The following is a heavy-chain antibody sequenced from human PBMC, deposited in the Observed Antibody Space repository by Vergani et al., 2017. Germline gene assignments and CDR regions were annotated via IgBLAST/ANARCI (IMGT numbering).Heavy chain of an antibody. CDR3: ARHISVVRPSSMTAFDY. Sequence: QMQLQESGPGLVKPSETRSLSCTVSGDSISTSSYAWGWIRQPPGKTLEWIGTVFYGGRTSYNPSLKSRVTLSLDTSKKQISLHLTSVTAADTAVYYCARHISVVRPSSMTAFDYWGQGTLVTVSS. D-gene: IGHD2-21*01. J-gene: IGHJ4*02. CDR1: GDSISTSSYA. CDR2: VFYGGRT. V-gene: IGHV4-39*01.